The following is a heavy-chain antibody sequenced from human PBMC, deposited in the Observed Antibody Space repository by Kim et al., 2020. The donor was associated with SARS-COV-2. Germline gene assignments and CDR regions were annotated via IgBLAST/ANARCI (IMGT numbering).Heavy chain of an antibody. Sequence: SETLSLTCTVSGGSISSSSYYWGWIRQPPGKGLEWIGSIYYSGSTYYNPSLKSRVTISVDTSKNQFSLKLSSVTAADTAVYYCARMGSSWYLGYYFDYWGQGTLVTVSS. J-gene: IGHJ4*02. CDR2: IYYSGST. CDR1: GGSISSSSYY. V-gene: IGHV4-39*01. D-gene: IGHD6-13*01. CDR3: ARMGSSWYLGYYFDY.